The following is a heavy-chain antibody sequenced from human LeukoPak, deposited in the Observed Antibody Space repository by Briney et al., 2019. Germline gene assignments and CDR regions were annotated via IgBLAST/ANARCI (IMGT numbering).Heavy chain of an antibody. CDR2: IKQDGSDK. V-gene: IGHV3-7*01. Sequence: PPGGSLRLSCAASGFSISRHYMSWVRQAPGKGLEWVANIKQDGSDKYYVDSVKGRFTISRDNAKNSVYLQMNSLRAEDTAVYYCAREGDAFDIWGQGAMVTVSS. CDR1: GFSISRHY. CDR3: AREGDAFDI. J-gene: IGHJ3*02.